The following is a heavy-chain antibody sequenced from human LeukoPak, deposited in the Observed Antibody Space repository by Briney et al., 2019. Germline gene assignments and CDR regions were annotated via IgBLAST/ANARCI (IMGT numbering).Heavy chain of an antibody. V-gene: IGHV1-46*01. D-gene: IGHD4-23*01. CDR3: AREQWGYGGSSDWMYPEAQPPEYYFDY. CDR2: INPSGGST. Sequence: ASVTVSCTASGYTFTTYYMHGVRQAPGQGLEWMGIINPSGGSTRYANKFQGRVTMTRDTSTSTVYMELSSLRSEDTAVYYCAREQWGYGGSSDWMYPEAQPPEYYFDYWGQGTLVTVSS. CDR1: GYTFTTYY. J-gene: IGHJ4*02.